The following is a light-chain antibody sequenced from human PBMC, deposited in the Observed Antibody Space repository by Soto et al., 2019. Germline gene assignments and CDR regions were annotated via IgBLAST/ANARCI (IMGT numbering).Light chain of an antibody. V-gene: IGKV3-11*01. CDR2: DAS. J-gene: IGKJ4*01. CDR1: QSVFTY. CDR3: QQRSSWPLT. Sequence: EIVLTQSPATLSLSPGERATLSCRASQSVFTYLAWYQQKSGQAPRLLIYDASNRATGIPARFSGSGSGTDFTLTISSLEPEDFAVYYCQQRSSWPLTFGGGTKVDI.